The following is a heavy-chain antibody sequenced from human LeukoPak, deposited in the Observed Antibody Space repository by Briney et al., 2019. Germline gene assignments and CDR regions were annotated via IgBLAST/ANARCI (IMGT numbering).Heavy chain of an antibody. CDR2: IRYDGSNK. D-gene: IGHD6-13*01. CDR3: ARPYSSSWYYYYYYGMDV. J-gene: IGHJ6*02. Sequence: GGSLRLSCAASGFTFSSYGMHWVRQAPGKGLEWVAFIRYDGSNKYYADSVKGRFTISRDNSKNTLYLQMNSLRAEDTAVYYCARPYSSSWYYYYYYGMDVWGQGTTVTVSS. V-gene: IGHV3-30*02. CDR1: GFTFSSYG.